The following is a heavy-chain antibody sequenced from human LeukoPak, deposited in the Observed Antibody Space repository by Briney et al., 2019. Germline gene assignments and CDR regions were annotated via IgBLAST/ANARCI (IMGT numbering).Heavy chain of an antibody. CDR2: MNPNSGNT. CDR1: GYTFTSYD. CDR3: ARAETDYGDYFFDY. D-gene: IGHD4-17*01. Sequence: ASVKVSCKASGYTFTSYDINWVRQATGQGLEWMGWMNPNSGNTGYAQKFQGRVTMTTDTSTSTAYMELRSLRSDDTAVYYCARAETDYGDYFFDYWGQGTLVTVSS. J-gene: IGHJ4*02. V-gene: IGHV1-8*01.